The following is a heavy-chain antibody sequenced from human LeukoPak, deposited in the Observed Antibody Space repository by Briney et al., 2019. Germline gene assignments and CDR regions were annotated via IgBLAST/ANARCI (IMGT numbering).Heavy chain of an antibody. CDR1: GFTFSSYA. Sequence: PGGSLRLSCAASGFTFSSYAMSWVRQAPGKGLEWVSGISGTGDTTFYADSVKGRFTISRDNSKITLYLQMNSLRAEDTAVYYCAKPKRDYDIWSGYYGKWGQGTLVTVSS. V-gene: IGHV3-23*01. CDR2: ISGTGDTT. J-gene: IGHJ4*02. CDR3: AKPKRDYDIWSGYYGK. D-gene: IGHD3-3*01.